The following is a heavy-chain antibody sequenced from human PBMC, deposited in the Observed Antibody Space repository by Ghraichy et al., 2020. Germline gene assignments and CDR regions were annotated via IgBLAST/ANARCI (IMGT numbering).Heavy chain of an antibody. Sequence: AAVKVSCKVSGYTLTELSMHWVRQAPGKGLEWMGGFDPEDGETIYAQKFQGRVTMTEDTSTDTAYMELSSLRSEDTAVYYCATAAWLNYYYGMDVWGQGTTVTVSS. J-gene: IGHJ6*02. D-gene: IGHD2-15*01. CDR3: ATAAWLNYYYGMDV. V-gene: IGHV1-24*01. CDR2: FDPEDGET. CDR1: GYTLTELS.